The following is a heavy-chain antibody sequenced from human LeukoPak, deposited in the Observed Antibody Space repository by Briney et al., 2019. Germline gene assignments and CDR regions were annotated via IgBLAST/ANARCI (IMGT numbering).Heavy chain of an antibody. J-gene: IGHJ4*02. CDR2: INPSGGST. D-gene: IGHD6-13*01. CDR1: GYTFTSYY. V-gene: IGHV1-46*01. Sequence: ASVKVSCKASGYTFTSYYMHWVRQAPGQGLEWMGIINPSGGSTSYAQKFQGRVTMTRDTSTSTVYMELSSLRSEDTAVYYCARVGRSWGKQRQVLDYWGQGTLVTVSS. CDR3: ARVGRSWGKQRQVLDY.